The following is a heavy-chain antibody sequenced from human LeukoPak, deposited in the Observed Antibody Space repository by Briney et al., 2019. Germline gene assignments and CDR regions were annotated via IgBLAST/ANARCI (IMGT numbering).Heavy chain of an antibody. CDR3: AKDGSGRYPDAFDV. CDR2: ISGSGGST. Sequence: GGSLRLSCAASGFTFSSYAMTWVRQAPGEALEWVSSISGSGGSTYYADSVEGRFTISRDNSKNTLFLQMNSLRAEDTAVYYCAKDGSGRYPDAFDVWGQGTMVTVSS. CDR1: GFTFSSYA. V-gene: IGHV3-23*01. D-gene: IGHD1-26*01. J-gene: IGHJ3*01.